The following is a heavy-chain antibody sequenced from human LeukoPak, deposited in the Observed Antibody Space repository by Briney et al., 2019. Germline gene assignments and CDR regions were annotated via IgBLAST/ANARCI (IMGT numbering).Heavy chain of an antibody. CDR3: AELGITMIGGV. Sequence: SGGSLRLSCAASGFTFSSYEMNWVRQAPGKGLEWVSYISSSGSTIYYADSVKSRFTISRDNAKNSLYLQMNSLRAEDTAVYYCAELGITMIGGVWGKGTTVTVSS. D-gene: IGHD3-10*02. V-gene: IGHV3-48*03. J-gene: IGHJ6*04. CDR1: GFTFSSYE. CDR2: ISSSGSTI.